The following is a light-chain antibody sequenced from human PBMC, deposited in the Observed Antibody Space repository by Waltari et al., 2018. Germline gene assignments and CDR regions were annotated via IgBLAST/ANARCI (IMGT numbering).Light chain of an antibody. J-gene: IGKJ3*01. Sequence: DIVMTQSPLSLPVTPGEPASISCRSSQSLLHSNGYNYLDWYLQKPGQSPQLLIYLGSNRASGVPERFRGSGSGTDFTLKISRVEAEDVGVYYCMQALQTPFTFGPGTKVDIK. CDR2: LGS. V-gene: IGKV2-28*01. CDR3: MQALQTPFT. CDR1: QSLLHSNGYNY.